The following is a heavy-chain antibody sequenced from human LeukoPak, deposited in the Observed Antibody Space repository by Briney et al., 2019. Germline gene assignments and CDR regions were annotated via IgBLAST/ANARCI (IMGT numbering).Heavy chain of an antibody. CDR3: ARGVAVAGTDY. J-gene: IGHJ4*02. CDR2: INSNGDGT. V-gene: IGHV3-64*04. CDR1: GFTFSIYA. D-gene: IGHD6-19*01. Sequence: HPGGSLRLSCSASGFTFSIYAMHWVRQAPGKGLEYVSAINSNGDGTYYADSVKGRFTISRDNSKNTLYFQMNSLRAEDTAVYYCARGVAVAGTDYWGQGTLVTVSS.